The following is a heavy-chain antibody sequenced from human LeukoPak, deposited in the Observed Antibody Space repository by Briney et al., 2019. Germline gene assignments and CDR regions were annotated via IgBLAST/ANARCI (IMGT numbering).Heavy chain of an antibody. V-gene: IGHV5-51*01. J-gene: IGHJ4*02. Sequence: GESLKISCKGSGYSFTSYWIGWVRQMPGKGLEWMGIIYPGDSDTRYSPSFQGQVTISADKSISTAYLQWSSLKASDTAMYYCARWVYDGYSSSWYEIDYWGQGTLVTVSS. CDR2: IYPGDSDT. CDR1: GYSFTSYW. D-gene: IGHD6-13*01. CDR3: ARWVYDGYSSSWYEIDY.